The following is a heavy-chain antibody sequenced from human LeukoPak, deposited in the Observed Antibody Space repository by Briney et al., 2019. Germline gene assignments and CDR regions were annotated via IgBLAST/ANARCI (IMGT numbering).Heavy chain of an antibody. V-gene: IGHV1-69*02. J-gene: IGHJ4*02. Sequence: SVKVSCKASGGTFSSYTISWVRQAPGQGLEWMGRIISILGIANYAQKFQGRVTITADKSTSTAYMELSSLRSEDTAVYYCARASNWGSFDYWGQGTLVTVSS. CDR2: IISILGIA. D-gene: IGHD7-27*01. CDR3: ARASNWGSFDY. CDR1: GGTFSSYT.